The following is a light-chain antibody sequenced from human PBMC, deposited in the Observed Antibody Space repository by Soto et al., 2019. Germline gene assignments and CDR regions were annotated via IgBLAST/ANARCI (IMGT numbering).Light chain of an antibody. Sequence: QSALTQPPSASGSPGQPVTISCTGTSSDVGGYDYVSWYQQYPGKAPKLLIYEVSKRPSGVPDRFSGSKSGTSASLAISGLQSEDEADYYCAAWDDSLNGLYVFGSGTKLTVL. CDR2: EVS. CDR3: AAWDDSLNGLYV. J-gene: IGLJ1*01. V-gene: IGLV2-8*01. CDR1: SSDVGGYDY.